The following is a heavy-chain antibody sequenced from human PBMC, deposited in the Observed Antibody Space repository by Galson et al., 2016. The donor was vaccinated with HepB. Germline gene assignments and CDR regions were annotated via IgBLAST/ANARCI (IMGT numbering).Heavy chain of an antibody. V-gene: IGHV3-21*06. CDR3: AGWSRGTGSPLDF. J-gene: IGHJ4*02. D-gene: IGHD3-10*01. CDR2: ISSSSLYI. CDR1: GFNFSTFT. Sequence: SLRLSCAASGFNFSTFTVNWVRQVPGKGLEWVSSISSSSLYIYYADSLRGRFTVSRDNSKTSLFLQMNSLGAEDTAIYYCAGWSRGTGSPLDFWGQGTLVTVSS.